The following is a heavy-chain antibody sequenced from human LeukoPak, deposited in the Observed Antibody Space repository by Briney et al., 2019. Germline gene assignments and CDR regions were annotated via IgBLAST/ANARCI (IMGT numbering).Heavy chain of an antibody. CDR2: INPNSGGT. CDR1: GYTFTSYG. V-gene: IGHV1-2*02. D-gene: IGHD3-10*01. CDR3: ARAGTMVRGVIWDNWFDP. Sequence: ASVKVSCKASGYTFTSYGISWVRQAPGQGLEWMGWINPNSGGTNYAQKFQGRVTMTRDTSISTAYMELSRLRSDDTAVYYCARAGTMVRGVIWDNWFDPWGQGTLVTVSS. J-gene: IGHJ5*02.